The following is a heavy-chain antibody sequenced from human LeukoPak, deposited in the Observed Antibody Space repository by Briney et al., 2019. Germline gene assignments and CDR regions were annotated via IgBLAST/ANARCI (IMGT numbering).Heavy chain of an antibody. D-gene: IGHD3-3*01. V-gene: IGHV4-59*12. J-gene: IGHJ3*02. Sequence: KSSETLSVTCAVSGVSFNDYYWSWVRQTPGKGLEWIGYIYDNGRTKYNSSLKSRLTISVDPSNNQFSLKLTSVTAADTAVYYCARSGYYAFDIWGQGTMVTVSS. CDR3: ARSGYYAFDI. CDR2: IYDNGRT. CDR1: GVSFNDYY.